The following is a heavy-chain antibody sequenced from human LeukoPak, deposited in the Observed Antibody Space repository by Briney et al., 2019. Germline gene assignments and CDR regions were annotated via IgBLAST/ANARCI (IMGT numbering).Heavy chain of an antibody. CDR2: ISYDGSNK. D-gene: IGHD3-22*01. J-gene: IGHJ4*02. CDR1: GFTFSSYA. Sequence: PGGSLRLSCAASGFTFSSYAMHWVRRAPGKGLEWVAVISYDGSNKYYADSVKGRFTISRDNSKNTLYLQMNSLRAEDTAVYYCARDTDYYDSSGYYDMLLDYWGQGTLVTVSS. CDR3: ARDTDYYDSSGYYDMLLDY. V-gene: IGHV3-30-3*01.